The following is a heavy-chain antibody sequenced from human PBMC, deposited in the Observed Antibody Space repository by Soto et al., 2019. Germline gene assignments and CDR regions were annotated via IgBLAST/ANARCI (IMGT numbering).Heavy chain of an antibody. Sequence: QLQLQESGSGLVKPSQTLSLTCAVSGGSISSGGYSWSWIRQPPEKGLEWIGYIYHSGSTYYNPSLKSRVTISVDRSKNQFSLKLSSVTAADTAVYYCARGMTTVTTIDYWGQGTLVTVSS. CDR2: IYHSGST. V-gene: IGHV4-30-2*01. D-gene: IGHD4-4*01. J-gene: IGHJ4*02. CDR3: ARGMTTVTTIDY. CDR1: GGSISSGGYS.